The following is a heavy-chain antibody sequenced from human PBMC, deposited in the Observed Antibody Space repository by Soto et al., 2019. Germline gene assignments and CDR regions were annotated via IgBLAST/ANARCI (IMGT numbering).Heavy chain of an antibody. V-gene: IGHV3-21*01. J-gene: IGHJ5*02. Sequence: GGSLRLSCAASGFTFSSYSMNWVRQAPGKGLEWVSSISSSSSYIYYADSVKGRFTISRDNAKNSLYLQMNSLRAEDTAVYYCARSPTTTPPWFDPWGQGTLVTVSS. CDR3: ARSPTTTPPWFDP. D-gene: IGHD4-17*01. CDR1: GFTFSSYS. CDR2: ISSSSSYI.